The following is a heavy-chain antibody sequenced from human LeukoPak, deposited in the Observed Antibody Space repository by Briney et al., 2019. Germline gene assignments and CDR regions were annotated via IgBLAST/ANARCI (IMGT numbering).Heavy chain of an antibody. Sequence: SETLSLTCTVSGGSISNYYWSWIRQPAGKGLEWIGRIHSSGDATYNPSLKSRVTMSLDTSKNQLSLKLTSVTAADTAVYYCTREPLPWGQGTLVTVSS. CDR1: GGSISNYY. V-gene: IGHV4-4*07. J-gene: IGHJ5*02. CDR3: TREPLP. CDR2: IHSSGDA.